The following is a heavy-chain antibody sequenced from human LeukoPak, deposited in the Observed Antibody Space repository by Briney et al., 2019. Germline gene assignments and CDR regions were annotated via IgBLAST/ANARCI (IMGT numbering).Heavy chain of an antibody. Sequence: GRSQRLCCAASGFTFDDHAMHWARQAPGNGLERVSGISWNSGSIGYADSVKGRFTISRDNAKNSLYLQMNSLRAEDTALYYCVKDRGIAADAVGIWGQGTMVTVSS. CDR1: GFTFDDHA. V-gene: IGHV3-9*01. D-gene: IGHD6-13*01. CDR3: VKDRGIAADAVGI. J-gene: IGHJ3*02. CDR2: ISWNSGSI.